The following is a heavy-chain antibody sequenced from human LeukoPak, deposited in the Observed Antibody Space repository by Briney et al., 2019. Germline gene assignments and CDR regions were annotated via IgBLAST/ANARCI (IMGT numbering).Heavy chain of an antibody. CDR2: INPNSGGT. CDR3: ARDDCSGGSCYSYFDY. CDR1: GYTFTGYY. Sequence: ASVKVSCKASGYTFTGYYTHWVRQAPGQGLEWMGWINPNSGGTNYAQKFQGRVTMTRDTSISTAYMELSRLRSDDTAVYYCARDDCSGGSCYSYFDYWGQGTLVTVSS. D-gene: IGHD2-15*01. J-gene: IGHJ4*02. V-gene: IGHV1-2*02.